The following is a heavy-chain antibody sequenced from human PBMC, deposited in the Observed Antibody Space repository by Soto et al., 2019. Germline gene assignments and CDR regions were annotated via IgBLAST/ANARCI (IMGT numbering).Heavy chain of an antibody. D-gene: IGHD1-1*01. V-gene: IGHV3-15*07. CDR3: TTLPPAWNQYYYYSYGMDV. CDR2: IKSKTDGGTT. Sequence: EVQLVESGGGLVKPGGSLRLSCAASGFTFSNAWMNWVRQAPGKGLEWVGRIKSKTDGGTTDYAAPVKGRFTISRDDSKNTLYLQMNSLKNEYTAVYYWTTLPPAWNQYYYYSYGMDVWGQGTTVTVSS. CDR1: GFTFSNAW. J-gene: IGHJ6*02.